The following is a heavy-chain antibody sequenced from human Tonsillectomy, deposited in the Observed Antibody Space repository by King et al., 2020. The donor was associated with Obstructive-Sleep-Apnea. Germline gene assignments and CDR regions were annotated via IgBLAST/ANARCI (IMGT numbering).Heavy chain of an antibody. CDR2: IYWNDDK. J-gene: IGHJ4*02. CDR3: AHNLRRFGATDY. CDR1: GFSLSTSGVG. V-gene: IGHV2-5*01. D-gene: IGHD3-10*01. Sequence: TLKESGPTLVKPTQTLTLTCTFSGFSLSTSGVGVGWIRQPPGKALECIALIYWNDDKRYSPSLKRRLTITKDTSKNQVVLTMTNMDPVDTATYYCAHNLRRFGATDYWAQGTLVTVSS.